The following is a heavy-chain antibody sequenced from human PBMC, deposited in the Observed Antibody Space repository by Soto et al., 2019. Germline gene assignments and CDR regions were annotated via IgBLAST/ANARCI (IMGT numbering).Heavy chain of an antibody. D-gene: IGHD2-2*01. CDR3: ARQSVVVPAAAYYYYYGMDV. CDR1: GYSFTSYW. J-gene: IGHJ6*02. Sequence: RGESLKISCKGSGYSFTSYWISWVRQMPGKGLEWMGRIDPSDSYTNYSPSFQGHVTISADKSISTAYLQWSSLKASDTAMYYCARQSVVVPAAAYYYYYGMDVWGQGTTVTVSS. CDR2: IDPSDSYT. V-gene: IGHV5-10-1*01.